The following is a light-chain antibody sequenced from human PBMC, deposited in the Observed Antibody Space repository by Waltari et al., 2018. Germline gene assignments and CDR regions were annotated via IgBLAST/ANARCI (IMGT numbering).Light chain of an antibody. V-gene: IGLV3-25*03. CDR3: HSADSSGFNVV. Sequence: SYELTQPPSVSMSPGQTARITCPGDELPNQYAYWYQQKSGQAPLLGIYEDNKRPSGIPGGFSGSTSGTIVTLTIKGVQAGDAADYYCHSADSSGFNVVFGGGTKLTVL. CDR2: EDN. J-gene: IGLJ2*01. CDR1: ELPNQY.